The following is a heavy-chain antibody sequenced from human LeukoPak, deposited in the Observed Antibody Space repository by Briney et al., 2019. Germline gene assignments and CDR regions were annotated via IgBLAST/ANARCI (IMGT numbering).Heavy chain of an antibody. CDR2: IYHSGST. CDR1: GGSISSSSYY. D-gene: IGHD3-10*01. Sequence: SETLSLTCTVSGGSISSSSYYWGWIRQPPGKGLEWIGSIYHSGSTYYNPSLKSRVTISVDTSKNQFSLKLSSVTAADTAVYYCASPGGPDYWGQGTLVTVSS. V-gene: IGHV4-39*07. CDR3: ASPGGPDY. J-gene: IGHJ4*02.